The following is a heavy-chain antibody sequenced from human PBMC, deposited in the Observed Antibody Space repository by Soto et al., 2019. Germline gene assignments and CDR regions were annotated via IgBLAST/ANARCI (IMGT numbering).Heavy chain of an antibody. V-gene: IGHV2-5*02. CDR1: GFSLSTSGVG. CDR3: ASDVSGWSSRAFDH. D-gene: IGHD6-13*01. Sequence: GPTLVNPTQTLTLTCTFSGFSLSTSGVGVGWIRQPPGKALEWLALIYWDDDKRYSPSLKSRLTITKDTSKNQFSLNVNSVTAADTAVYFCASDVSGWSSRAFDHWGLGTLVTVSS. CDR2: IYWDDDK. J-gene: IGHJ4*02.